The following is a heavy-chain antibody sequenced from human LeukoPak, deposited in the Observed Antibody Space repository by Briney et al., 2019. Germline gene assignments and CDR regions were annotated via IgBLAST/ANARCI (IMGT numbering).Heavy chain of an antibody. CDR2: IDISGGTI. CDR1: GFTFSDYN. CDR3: ARDLLAAITNTRGFDY. Sequence: PGGSPRLSCAASGFTFSDYNMNWVRQAPGKGLEWVSYIDISGGTIYYADSVKGRFTISRDNAKNTLYLQMNSLRAEDTAVYYCARDLLAAITNTRGFDYWGQGTLVTVSS. J-gene: IGHJ4*02. D-gene: IGHD6-13*01. V-gene: IGHV3-48*01.